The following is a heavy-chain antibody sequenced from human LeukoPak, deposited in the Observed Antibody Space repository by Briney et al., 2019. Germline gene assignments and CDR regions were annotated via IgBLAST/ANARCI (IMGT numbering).Heavy chain of an antibody. D-gene: IGHD2-15*01. CDR2: ISYDGSNK. CDR1: GFTFSSYA. V-gene: IGHV3-30*04. Sequence: GGSLRLSCAASGFTFSSYAMHWVRQAPGKGLEWVAVISYDGSNKYYADSVKGRFTISRDNSKNTLYLQMNSLRAEDTAVYYCARVRDCSGGSCYSGRWADAFDIWGQGTMVTVSS. CDR3: ARVRDCSGGSCYSGRWADAFDI. J-gene: IGHJ3*02.